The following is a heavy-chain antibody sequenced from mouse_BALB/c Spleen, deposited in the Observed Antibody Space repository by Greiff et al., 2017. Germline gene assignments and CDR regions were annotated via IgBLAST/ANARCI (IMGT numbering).Heavy chain of an antibody. V-gene: IGHV1-18*01. CDR1: GYSFTGYT. Sequence: EVQLVESGPELVKPGASMKISCKASGYSFTGYTMNWVKQSHGKNLEWIGLINPYNGGTSYNQKFKGKATLTVDKSSSTAYMELLSLTSEDSAVYYCARGGYGNYGRGAMDYWGQGTSVTVSS. CDR3: ARGGYGNYGRGAMDY. J-gene: IGHJ4*01. D-gene: IGHD2-10*02. CDR2: INPYNGGT.